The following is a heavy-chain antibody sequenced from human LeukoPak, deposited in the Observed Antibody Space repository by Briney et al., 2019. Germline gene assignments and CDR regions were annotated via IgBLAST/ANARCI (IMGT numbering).Heavy chain of an antibody. V-gene: IGHV4-39*07. D-gene: IGHD6-19*01. CDR1: GGSISSSSYY. CDR2: IYYSGST. CDR3: ASRSSGWYIARAFDI. Sequence: SETLSLTCTVSGGSISSSSYYWGWIRQPPGKGLEWIGSIYYSGSTYYNPSLKSRVTISVDTSKNQFSLKLSSVTAADTAVYYCASRSSGWYIARAFDIWGQGTMVTVSS. J-gene: IGHJ3*02.